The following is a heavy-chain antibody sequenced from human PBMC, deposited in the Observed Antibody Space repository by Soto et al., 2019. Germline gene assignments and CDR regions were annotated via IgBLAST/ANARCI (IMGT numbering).Heavy chain of an antibody. J-gene: IGHJ6*02. CDR1: RDTFNKYA. CDR2: IIPIFSSR. Sequence: QVQLVQSGAEVKKPGSSVKVSCKTSRDTFNKYAFNWVRQAPGQGFEWMGWIIPIFSSRNYAEKFQDRVTITADDSTSTAYMELRSLRFEDTAVYYCARGEAYLGVWGQGTIVTVSS. D-gene: IGHD3-16*01. V-gene: IGHV1-69*01. CDR3: ARGEAYLGV.